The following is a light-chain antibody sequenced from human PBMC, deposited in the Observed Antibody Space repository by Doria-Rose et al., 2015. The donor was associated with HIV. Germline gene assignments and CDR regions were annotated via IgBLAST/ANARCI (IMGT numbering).Light chain of an antibody. CDR2: DGS. CDR1: QSFSSTY. Sequence: QSPGTLSLSPGARATLSCRDSQSFSSTYLAWYQQKPGQAPSLLIYDGSTRATGIPDRFSASGSGTDFTLTINRLEPEDFALYYCHQYGTSWTFGQGTKVEI. V-gene: IGKV3-20*01. J-gene: IGKJ1*01. CDR3: HQYGTSWT.